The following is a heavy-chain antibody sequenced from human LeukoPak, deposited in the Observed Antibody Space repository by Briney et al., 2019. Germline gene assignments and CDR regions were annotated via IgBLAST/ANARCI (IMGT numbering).Heavy chain of an antibody. CDR3: ARVGYCSSTSCPFDY. CDR1: GFTLSSYG. V-gene: IGHV3-33*01. D-gene: IGHD2-2*03. J-gene: IGHJ4*02. CDR2: IRYDGSNK. Sequence: GRSLRLSCAASGFTLSSYGMHWVRQAPGKGLEWVAVIRYDGSNKYYADSVKGRFTISRDNSKNTLYLQMNSLRAEDTAVYYCARVGYCSSTSCPFDYWGQGTLVTVSS.